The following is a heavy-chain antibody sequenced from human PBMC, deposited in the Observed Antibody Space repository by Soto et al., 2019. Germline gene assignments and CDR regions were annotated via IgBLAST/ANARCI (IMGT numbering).Heavy chain of an antibody. V-gene: IGHV4-4*02. Sequence: QVHLQESGPALVRPSETLSLTCVVSGASVSSDDWWSWVRQPPGKGLEWIGDVFHNGDARYNPSLQRRLSISPDTSKIVFSLDVRSVTAADTAIYYCARNRLRYRSSGDHHRGRDVWGRWITFTFSS. J-gene: IGHJ6*02. CDR1: GASVSSDDW. CDR2: VFHNGDA. CDR3: ARNRLRYRSSGDHHRGRDV. D-gene: IGHD3-22*01.